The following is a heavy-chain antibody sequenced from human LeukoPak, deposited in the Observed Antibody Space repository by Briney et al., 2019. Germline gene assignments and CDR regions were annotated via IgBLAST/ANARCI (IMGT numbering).Heavy chain of an antibody. Sequence: PGGSLRLSCAASGFTFSSYGMHWVRQAPGKGLEWVAFIRYDGTNKYYAASVKGRFTISRDNSKTTLYLQMNSLRAEDTAVYYCAKDRESNIVLVPAAVDYWGQGTLVTVSS. V-gene: IGHV3-30*02. CDR3: AKDRESNIVLVPAAVDY. CDR1: GFTFSSYG. CDR2: IRYDGTNK. J-gene: IGHJ4*02. D-gene: IGHD2-2*01.